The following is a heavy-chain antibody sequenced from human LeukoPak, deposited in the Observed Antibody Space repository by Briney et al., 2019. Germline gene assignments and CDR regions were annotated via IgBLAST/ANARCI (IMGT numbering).Heavy chain of an antibody. J-gene: IGHJ4*02. V-gene: IGHV4-59*01. CDR2: IYYSGST. D-gene: IGHD3-3*01. CDR3: ARGGVPGGFYGSFDY. CDR1: GGSISTYY. Sequence: SETLSLTCTVSGGSISTYYWSWVRQPPGRGLEWIGYIYYSGSTNHNPSLQSRVTISVDTSKNQFSLKLNSVTAADTAVYYCARGGVPGGFYGSFDYWGQGTLVSVSS.